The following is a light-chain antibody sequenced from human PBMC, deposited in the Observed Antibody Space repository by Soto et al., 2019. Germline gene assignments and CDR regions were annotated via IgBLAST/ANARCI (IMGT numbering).Light chain of an antibody. CDR3: QVWDSSSDHSV. CDR1: NIAGES. V-gene: IGLV3-21*02. CDR2: NDF. J-gene: IGLJ2*01. Sequence: SYELTQPPSVSVAPGQTARLTCGGNNIAGESVHWYQQKPGQAPVLVVYNDFDRPSGIPERFSGSKSGDTATLTISGVEAGDEADYSCQVWDSSSDHSVFGGGTKLTVL.